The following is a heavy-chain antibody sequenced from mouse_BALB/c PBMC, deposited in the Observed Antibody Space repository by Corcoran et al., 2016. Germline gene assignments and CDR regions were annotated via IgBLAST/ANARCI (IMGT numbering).Heavy chain of an antibody. J-gene: IGHJ2*01. CDR1: GYTFTSYW. V-gene: IGHV1-69*02. CDR2: IYPSDSYT. Sequence: QVQLQQPGAELVRPGASVKLSCKASGYTFTSYWINWVKQRPGQGLEWIGNIYPSDSYTNYNQKFKDKATLTVDKSSSTAYMQLSSPTSEDSAVYYCTRLDFDYWGQGTTLTVSS. CDR3: TRLDFDY.